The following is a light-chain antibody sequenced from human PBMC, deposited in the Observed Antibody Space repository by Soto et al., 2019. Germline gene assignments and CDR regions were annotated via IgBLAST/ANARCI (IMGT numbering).Light chain of an antibody. V-gene: IGLV2-14*03. Sequence: SALTQPASVSGSPGQSITISCTGTSSDVGGYNYVSWYQHHPGKAPKLMIFDVSNRPSGVSNRFSGSKSGNTASLTISGLQPEDEADYYCSSYTSSSTPYVFGTGTKVTVL. CDR3: SSYTSSSTPYV. CDR1: SSDVGGYNY. CDR2: DVS. J-gene: IGLJ1*01.